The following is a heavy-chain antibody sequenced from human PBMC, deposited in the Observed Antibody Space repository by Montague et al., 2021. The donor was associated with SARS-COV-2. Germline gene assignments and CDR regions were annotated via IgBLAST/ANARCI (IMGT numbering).Heavy chain of an antibody. V-gene: IGHV4-39*01. J-gene: IGHJ2*01. CDR2: IYYSGST. D-gene: IGHD3-22*01. Sequence: SETLSLTCTVSGGSISSSSYYLGWIRQPPGKGLEWIGCIYYSGSTYYNPSLESRVTISVDTSENQFSLKLSSVTAADTAVYYCARHYYDSSGYYSLWYFDLWGRGTLVTVSS. CDR1: GGSISSSSYY. CDR3: ARHYYDSSGYYSLWYFDL.